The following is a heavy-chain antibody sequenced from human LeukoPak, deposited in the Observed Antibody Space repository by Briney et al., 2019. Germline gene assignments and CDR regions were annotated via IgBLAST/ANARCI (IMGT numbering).Heavy chain of an antibody. CDR2: FDPEDGET. Sequence: ASVKVSCKVSGYTLTELSMHWVRQAPGKGLEWMGGFDPEDGETIYAQKFQGRVTMTEDTSTDTAYMELSSLRSEDTAVYYCATNPMTGYHLGDHFYFYMAVWGKGTTVTVS. J-gene: IGHJ6*03. D-gene: IGHD1-20*01. CDR1: GYTLTELS. V-gene: IGHV1-24*01. CDR3: ATNPMTGYHLGDHFYFYMAV.